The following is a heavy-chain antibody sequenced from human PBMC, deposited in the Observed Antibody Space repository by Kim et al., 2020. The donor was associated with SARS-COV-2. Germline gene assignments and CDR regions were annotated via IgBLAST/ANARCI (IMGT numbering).Heavy chain of an antibody. J-gene: IGHJ4*02. CDR1: GFTFRSYS. D-gene: IGHD6-19*01. CDR2: ISADSRAI. V-gene: IGHV3-21*01. CDR3: ARVNVHGWPEDY. Sequence: GGSLRLSCAASGFTFRSYSFNWVRQAPGKGLEWVSSISADSRAIYYADSVRGRFTISRDDPQNALYLQMKSLRAEDTAIYYCARVNVHGWPEDYWGQGTL.